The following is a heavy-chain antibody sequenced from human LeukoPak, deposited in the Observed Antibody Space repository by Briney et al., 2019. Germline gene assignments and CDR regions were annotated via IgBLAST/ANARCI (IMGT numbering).Heavy chain of an antibody. CDR2: INGDGSST. CDR1: GFTFSNYY. CDR3: MGGGSIRVAGY. V-gene: IGHV3-74*01. D-gene: IGHD6-19*01. Sequence: GGSLRLSCAASGFTFSNYYMHWVRQAPGKGLVWVSRINGDGSSTHYADSVKGRFTISRDNAKNTLYLQMNSLRAEDTAVYYCMGGGSIRVAGYWGQGTL. J-gene: IGHJ4*02.